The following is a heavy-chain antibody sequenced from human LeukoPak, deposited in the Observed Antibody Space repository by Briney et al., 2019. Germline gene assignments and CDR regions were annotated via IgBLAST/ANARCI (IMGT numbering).Heavy chain of an antibody. CDR2: ISAYNGNT. CDR1: GYIFTSYD. CDR3: ARPVLRFLEWSEIFYGMDV. V-gene: IGHV1-18*01. J-gene: IGHJ6*02. D-gene: IGHD3-3*01. Sequence: GASVKVSCKASGYIFTSYDINWVRQATGQGLEWMGWISAYNGNTNYAQKLQGRVTMTTDTSTSTAYMELRSLRSDDTAVYYCARPVLRFLEWSEIFYGMDVWGQGTTVTVSS.